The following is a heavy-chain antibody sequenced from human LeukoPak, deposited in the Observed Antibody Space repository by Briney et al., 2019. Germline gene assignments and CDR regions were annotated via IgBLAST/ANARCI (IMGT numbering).Heavy chain of an antibody. CDR1: GFTFSRHG. V-gene: IGHV3-30*03. Sequence: PGGSLRLSCAPSGFTFSRHGMHWVRKPQGKGLKWVAIISNDGSRKYYAHSVEGRFTISRDNSKNTLYLQMDSLRAEDTAVYYCARDRAWNYFDYWGQGTLVTVSS. J-gene: IGHJ4*02. D-gene: IGHD3-3*01. CDR2: ISNDGSRK. CDR3: ARDRAWNYFDY.